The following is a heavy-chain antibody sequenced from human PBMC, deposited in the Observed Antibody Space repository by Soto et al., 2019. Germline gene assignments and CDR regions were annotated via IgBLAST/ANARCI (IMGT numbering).Heavy chain of an antibody. D-gene: IGHD5-18*01. J-gene: IGHJ6*02. CDR2: IYHSGST. Sequence: SETLSLTCAVSGYSISSGYYWGWIRQPPGKGLEWIGSIYHSGSTYYNPSLKSRVTISVDTSKNQFSLKLSSVTAADTAVYYCAREDTAPMDVWGQGTTVTVSS. CDR1: GYSISSGYY. CDR3: AREDTAPMDV. V-gene: IGHV4-38-2*02.